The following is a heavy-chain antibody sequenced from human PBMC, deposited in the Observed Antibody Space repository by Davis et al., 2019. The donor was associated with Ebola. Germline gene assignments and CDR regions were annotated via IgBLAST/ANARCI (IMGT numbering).Heavy chain of an antibody. Sequence: SVKVSCKASGGTFSSYAISWVRQAPGQGLEWMGGIIPIFGTANYAQKFQGRVTITADESTSTASMELSSLRSEDTAVYYCARVAGTAIRAYYFDYWGQGTLVTVSS. D-gene: IGHD2-21*02. J-gene: IGHJ4*02. CDR3: ARVAGTAIRAYYFDY. CDR2: IIPIFGTA. V-gene: IGHV1-69*13. CDR1: GGTFSSYA.